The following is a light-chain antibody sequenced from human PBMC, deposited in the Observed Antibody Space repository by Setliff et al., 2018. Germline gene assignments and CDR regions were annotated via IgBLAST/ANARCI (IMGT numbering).Light chain of an antibody. Sequence: QSVLTQPPSASGSPGQSVTISCTGTSSDVGGYNYVSWYQQHPGKAPKLMIYEVSKRPSVVPDRFSGSKSGNTASLTVSGLQAEDEADYYCSSYAGSNNYVFGTGTKVTV. CDR1: SSDVGGYNY. CDR2: EVS. CDR3: SSYAGSNNYV. J-gene: IGLJ1*01. V-gene: IGLV2-8*01.